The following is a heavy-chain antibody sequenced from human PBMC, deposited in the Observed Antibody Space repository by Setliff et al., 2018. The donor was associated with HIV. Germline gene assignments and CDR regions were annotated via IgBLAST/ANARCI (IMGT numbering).Heavy chain of an antibody. CDR2: TYYKSKWFH. J-gene: IGHJ5*01. CDR1: AGDSVSNNKAA. CDR3: ARSGTSPIQGVMSGWMDS. Sequence: SQTLSLPCAIAAGDSVSNNKAARNWIRQSPSRGLEWLGRTYYKSKWFHDYEVSVESRISITPDTSKNQFYLHLSSVTPGDTAVYYCARSGTSPIQGVMSGWMDSWGLGTLVTVSS. D-gene: IGHD3-16*01. V-gene: IGHV6-1*01.